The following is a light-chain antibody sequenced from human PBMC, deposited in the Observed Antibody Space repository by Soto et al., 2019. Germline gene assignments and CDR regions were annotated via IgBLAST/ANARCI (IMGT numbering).Light chain of an antibody. CDR1: SSNIGASFD. J-gene: IGLJ3*02. CDR3: SSFTIRSTLL. CDR2: GNI. Sequence: QSVLTQPPSVSGAPGQRVTISCNGNSSNIGASFDVHWYQHVLGKAPKLLIYGNINRPSGVPDRFSGSKSGNTASLTISWLQAEDEGDYYCSSFTIRSTLLFGGGTKLTVL. V-gene: IGLV1-40*01.